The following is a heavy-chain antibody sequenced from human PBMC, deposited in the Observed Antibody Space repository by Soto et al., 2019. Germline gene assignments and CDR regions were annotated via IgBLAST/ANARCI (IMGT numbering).Heavy chain of an antibody. V-gene: IGHV5-51*01. Sequence: GESLKISCKGSGYSFTSYWIVWVRQMPGKGLEWMGIIYPGDSDTRYSPSFQGQVTISADKSISTAYLQWSSLKASDTAMYYCARPYCSGGSCYYYGMDVWGQGTTVTVSS. J-gene: IGHJ6*02. CDR1: GYSFTSYW. CDR3: ARPYCSGGSCYYYGMDV. D-gene: IGHD2-15*01. CDR2: IYPGDSDT.